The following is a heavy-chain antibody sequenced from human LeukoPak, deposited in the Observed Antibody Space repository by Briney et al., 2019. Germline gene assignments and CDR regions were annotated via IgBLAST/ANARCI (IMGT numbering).Heavy chain of an antibody. CDR2: ISASGGIT. CDR1: GFTFSSYA. V-gene: IGHV3-23*01. J-gene: IGHJ4*02. Sequence: PGGSLRLSCAASGFTFSSYAMSWVRQAPGKGLEWVSGISASGGITYFADSVKGRFTISRDNSKNTLYLQMNSLRAEDTAVYYCAKASSSGWHLFDYWGQGTLVTVSS. D-gene: IGHD6-19*01. CDR3: AKASSSGWHLFDY.